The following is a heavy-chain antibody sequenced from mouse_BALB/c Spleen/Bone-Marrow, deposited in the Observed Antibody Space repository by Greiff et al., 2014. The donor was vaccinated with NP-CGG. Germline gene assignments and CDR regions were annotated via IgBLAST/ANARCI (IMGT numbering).Heavy chain of an antibody. CDR1: GYSITSGYS. CDR2: SHYSGRT. J-gene: IGHJ4*01. V-gene: IGHV3-1*02. CDR3: TRDDYDVMDY. Sequence: DVQLQESGPDLVKPSQSLSLTCTVTGYSITSGYSWHWIRQFPGNKLEWMGYSHYSGRTNYNPSLKSRISITRDTSKNQFFLQLNSVTTEDTATYYCTRDDYDVMDYWGQGTSVTVSS.